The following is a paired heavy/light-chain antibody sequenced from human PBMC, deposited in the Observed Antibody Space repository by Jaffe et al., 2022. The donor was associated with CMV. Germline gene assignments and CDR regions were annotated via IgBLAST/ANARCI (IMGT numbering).Light chain of an antibody. J-gene: IGKJ1*01. V-gene: IGKV3-20*01. Sequence: EIVLTQSPGTLSLSPGERATLSCRASQSVSGSYLAWYQQKPGQAPRLLIYAASSRATGIPDRFSGSGSGTDFTLTISRLAPEDFAVYYCQQYGSSLPTWTFGQGTKVEIK. CDR3: QQYGSSLPTWT. CDR2: AAS. CDR1: QSVSGSY.
Heavy chain of an antibody. CDR2: ISSSSSYK. CDR3: ARASGYYFDSNGFYQPLGY. CDR1: GFTFSNYN. Sequence: QLVESGGGLVKPGGSLSLSCAASGFTFSNYNMHWVRQTPGKGLEWVSFISSSSSYKYYADSVKGRFTISRDNAKDSLYLQMNSLRAEDTAVYYCARASGYYFDSNGFYQPLGYWGQGTLVTVSS. V-gene: IGHV3-21*02. D-gene: IGHD3-22*01. J-gene: IGHJ4*02.